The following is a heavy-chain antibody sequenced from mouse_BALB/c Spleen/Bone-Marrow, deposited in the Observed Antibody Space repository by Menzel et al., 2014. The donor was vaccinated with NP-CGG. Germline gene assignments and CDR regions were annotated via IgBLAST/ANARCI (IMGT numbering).Heavy chain of an antibody. V-gene: IGHV5-6*01. CDR1: GFTFSNYG. CDR2: ISSGGSYT. Sequence: EVQLQQSGRDLVKPGGSLKLSCAASGFTFSNYGMSWVRQTPDKRLEWVATISSGGSYTYYPDSVKGRFTISRDNAKNTLYLQMSSLKSEDTAMYYCARRDGGPMDYWGQGASVTVSS. J-gene: IGHJ4*01. D-gene: IGHD2-3*01. CDR3: ARRDGGPMDY.